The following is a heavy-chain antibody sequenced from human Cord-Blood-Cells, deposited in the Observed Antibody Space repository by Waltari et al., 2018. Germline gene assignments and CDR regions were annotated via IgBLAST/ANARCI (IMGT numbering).Heavy chain of an antibody. J-gene: IGHJ4*02. Sequence: QLQLQESGPGRVKPSETLSLTCTVSGGSISIRSYYWGWCRQPPGKGREWIWSIYYSGSTDYNPSLTSRVTISVDTSKNKFSLKLSSVTAADTAVYYCARRRIFGVVPPYYFEYWGQGTLVTVSS. CDR1: GGSISIRSYY. V-gene: IGHV4-39*01. CDR3: ARRRIFGVVPPYYFEY. D-gene: IGHD3-3*02. CDR2: IYYSGST.